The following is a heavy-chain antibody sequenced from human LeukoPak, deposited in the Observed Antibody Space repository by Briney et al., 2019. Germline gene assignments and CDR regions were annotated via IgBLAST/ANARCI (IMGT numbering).Heavy chain of an antibody. CDR2: IYYSGST. V-gene: IGHV4-31*03. J-gene: IGHJ4*02. D-gene: IGHD6-6*01. CDR1: GGSISSGGYY. CDR3: ARTSSSAYYFDY. Sequence: SETLSLTCTVSGGSISSGGYYWSWIRQHPGKGLEWIGYIYYSGSTYYNPSLKSRVTISVVTSKNQFSLKLSSVTAADTAVYYCARTSSSAYYFDYWGQGTLVTVSS.